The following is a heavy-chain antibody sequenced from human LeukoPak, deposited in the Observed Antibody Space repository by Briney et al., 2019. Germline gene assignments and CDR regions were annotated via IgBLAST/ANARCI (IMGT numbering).Heavy chain of an antibody. J-gene: IGHJ6*04. CDR1: GFTFSSYG. D-gene: IGHD3-3*01. Sequence: GGSLRLSCAASGFTFSSYGMHWVRQAPGKGLEWVAVISYDGSTKYYADSVKGRFTISRDNSKNTLYLQMNSLRTEDTAVYYCARDSITIFGEMDVWGKGTTVTVSS. CDR3: ARDSITIFGEMDV. CDR2: ISYDGSTK. V-gene: IGHV3-30*03.